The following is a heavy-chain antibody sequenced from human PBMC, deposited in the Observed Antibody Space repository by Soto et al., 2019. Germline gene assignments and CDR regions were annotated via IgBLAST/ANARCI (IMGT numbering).Heavy chain of an antibody. Sequence: GGSLRLSCAASGFTFSSYGMHWVRQAPGKGLEWVAVIWYDGSNKYYADSVKGRFTISRDNSKNTLYLQMNSLRAEDTAVYYCARWGGYGDGSYYYGMDVWGQGTTVTVSS. V-gene: IGHV3-33*01. CDR3: ARWGGYGDGSYYYGMDV. CDR1: GFTFSSYG. CDR2: IWYDGSNK. D-gene: IGHD5-12*01. J-gene: IGHJ6*02.